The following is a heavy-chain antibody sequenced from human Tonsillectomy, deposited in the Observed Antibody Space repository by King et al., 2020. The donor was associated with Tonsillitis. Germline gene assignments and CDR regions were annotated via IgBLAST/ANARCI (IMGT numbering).Heavy chain of an antibody. CDR2: IRQDGSDK. CDR3: ASFWSGYFDH. Sequence: VQLVESGGGLVQPGGSLRLSCAASGFTFSNYWMSWVRQAPGKGLEWVANIRQDGSDKYYVDSAKGRFTISKDNAKHSLYLQMNSLRAEDTAVYYCASFWSGYFDHWGQGTLVTVSS. J-gene: IGHJ4*02. V-gene: IGHV3-7*01. CDR1: GFTFSNYW. D-gene: IGHD3-3*01.